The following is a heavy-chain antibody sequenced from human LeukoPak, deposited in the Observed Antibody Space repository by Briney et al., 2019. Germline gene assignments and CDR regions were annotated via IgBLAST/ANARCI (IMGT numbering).Heavy chain of an antibody. CDR3: ARIESEGSSWYGVHYFDY. CDR1: GYSIDNGYY. J-gene: IGHJ4*02. V-gene: IGHV4-38-2*02. Sequence: SETLSLTCTVSGYSIDNGYYWGWIRQPPGKGLEWIGSIYHSGNKYYNPSLKSRVTISVDTSKNQFSLKLTSVTAADTAMYYCARIESEGSSWYGVHYFDYWGRGTQVTVSS. CDR2: IYHSGNK. D-gene: IGHD6-13*01.